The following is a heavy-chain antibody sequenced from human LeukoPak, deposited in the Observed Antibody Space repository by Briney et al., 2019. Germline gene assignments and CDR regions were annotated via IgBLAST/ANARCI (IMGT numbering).Heavy chain of an antibody. CDR2: IKSETDGGTT. CDR1: GFTFSSAW. J-gene: IGHJ4*02. V-gene: IGHV3-15*07. D-gene: IGHD6-13*01. CDR3: TRRSSAAGRQYFDY. Sequence: GGSLRLSCAASGFTFSSAWMSWVRQAPGKGLEWVGRIKSETDGGTTDYAAPVKGTFTISRDDSENTLYLQMNSLKTEDTAVYYCTRRSSAAGRQYFDYWGQGTLVTVSS.